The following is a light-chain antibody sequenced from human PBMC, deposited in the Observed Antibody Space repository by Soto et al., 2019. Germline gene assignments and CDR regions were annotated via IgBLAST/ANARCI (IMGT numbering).Light chain of an antibody. V-gene: IGLV1-36*01. J-gene: IGLJ2*01. Sequence: QPVLIQPPSVSGAPGQTVTISCSGSSSNIEDNAVTWYQQVPGKAPRLLIYYDDLLPSGVSDRFSGSKSGTSASLAISGLQPEDEADYYCAARDDRLNGRVFGGGTKVTVL. CDR1: SSNIEDNA. CDR2: YDD. CDR3: AARDDRLNGRV.